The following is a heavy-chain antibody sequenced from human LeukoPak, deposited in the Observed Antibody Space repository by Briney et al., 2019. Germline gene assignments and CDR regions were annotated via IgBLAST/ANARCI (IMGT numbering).Heavy chain of an antibody. D-gene: IGHD6-13*01. CDR3: ARVAIAAAGTDWFDP. V-gene: IGHV4-4*02. Sequence: PSGTLSLTCAVSGGSISSSNWWSWVRQPPGKGLEWIGEIYHSGSTNYNPSLKSRVTISVDRSKNQFSLKLSSVTAADTAVYYCARVAIAAAGTDWFDPWGQGTLVTVSS. CDR2: IYHSGST. CDR1: GGSISSSNW. J-gene: IGHJ5*02.